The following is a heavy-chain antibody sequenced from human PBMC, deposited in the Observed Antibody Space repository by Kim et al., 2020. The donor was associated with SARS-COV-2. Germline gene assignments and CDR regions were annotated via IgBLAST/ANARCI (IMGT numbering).Heavy chain of an antibody. D-gene: IGHD4-17*01. CDR2: T. J-gene: IGHJ5*02. V-gene: IGHV3-23*03. CDR3: AKERTTYWFDP. Sequence: TSYADSGEGRFTISRDNSKTTLYLQMNSLRAEDTAVYYCAKERTTYWFDPWGQGTLVTVSS.